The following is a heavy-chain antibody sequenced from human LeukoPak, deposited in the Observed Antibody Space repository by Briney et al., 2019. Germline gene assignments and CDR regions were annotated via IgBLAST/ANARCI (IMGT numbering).Heavy chain of an antibody. J-gene: IGHJ4*02. CDR1: GGSVINTNW. V-gene: IGHV4-4*02. D-gene: IGHD3-3*01. CDR3: AREGGFYRPLDY. CDR2: VHLDGRT. Sequence: PSETLSLTCGVSGGSVINTNWWTWVRQPPGKGLEWIGEVHLDGRTNYNPSLESRLTMSVDVSENQVSLKLTSVTAADTAVYYCAREGGFYRPLDYSGQGTLVTVST.